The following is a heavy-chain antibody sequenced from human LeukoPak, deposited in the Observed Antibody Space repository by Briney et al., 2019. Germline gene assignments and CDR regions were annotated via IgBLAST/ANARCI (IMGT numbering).Heavy chain of an antibody. CDR3: AREVGVATTRFDY. D-gene: IGHD5-12*01. CDR1: GFTVRSNY. V-gene: IGHV3-53*01. J-gene: IGHJ4*02. CDR2: IYSGGST. Sequence: GGSLRLSCAASGFTVRSNYMSWVRQAPGKGLEWVSVIYSGGSTYYADSVKGRFTISRDNSKNTLYLQMNSLRAEDTAVYYCAREVGVATTRFDYWGQGTLVTVSS.